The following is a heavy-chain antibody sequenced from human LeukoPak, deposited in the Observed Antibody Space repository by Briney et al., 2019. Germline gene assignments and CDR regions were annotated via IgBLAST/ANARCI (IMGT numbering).Heavy chain of an antibody. CDR3: AKGTGYSSSSSSHFDY. CDR1: GFTLCDYA. J-gene: IGHJ4*02. V-gene: IGHV3-9*01. D-gene: IGHD6-13*01. CDR2: ISWNSGSI. Sequence: GRSLRLSFAAPGFTLCDYAMHWGRATPGEGLGGGSGISWNSGSIGYADSVKGRFTISRDNAKNSLYLQMNSLRAEDTALYYCAKGTGYSSSSSSHFDYWGQGTLVTVSS.